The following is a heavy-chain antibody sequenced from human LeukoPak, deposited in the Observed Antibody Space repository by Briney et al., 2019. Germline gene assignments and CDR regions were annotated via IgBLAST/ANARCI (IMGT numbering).Heavy chain of an antibody. Sequence: GGSLRLSCAASGFTFSSYAMSWVRQAPGKGLEWVSGSSGSGGSTYYADSVKGRFTTSRDNSKNTLYLQMNSLRAEDTAVYYCARTKGTHYGDYTFDYWGQGTLVTVSS. D-gene: IGHD4-17*01. CDR1: GFTFSSYA. CDR3: ARTKGTHYGDYTFDY. V-gene: IGHV3-23*01. CDR2: SSGSGGST. J-gene: IGHJ4*02.